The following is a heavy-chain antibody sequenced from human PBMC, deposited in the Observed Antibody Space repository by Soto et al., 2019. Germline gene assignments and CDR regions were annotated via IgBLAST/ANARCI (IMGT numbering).Heavy chain of an antibody. CDR3: ARETPGYSSGWADY. CDR2: IYYSGST. V-gene: IGHV4-61*08. J-gene: IGHJ4*02. CDR1: GGSISSGGYS. Sequence: KASETLSLTCAVSGGSISSGGYSWSWIRQPPGKGLEWIGYIYYSGSTNYNPSLKSRVTISVDTSKNQFSLKLSSVTAADTAVYYCARETPGYSSGWADYWGQGTLVTVSS. D-gene: IGHD6-19*01.